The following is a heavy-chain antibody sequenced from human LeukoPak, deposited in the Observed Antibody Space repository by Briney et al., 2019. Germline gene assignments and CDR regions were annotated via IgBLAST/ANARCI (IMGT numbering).Heavy chain of an antibody. V-gene: IGHV3-11*04. CDR2: ISSSGSTI. CDR3: ARQREGDFDY. Sequence: GESLRLSCAASGFTFSAYWMTWVRQAPGKGLEWVSYISSSGSTIYYADSVKGRFTISRDNAKNSLYLQMNSLRAEDTAVYYCARQREGDFDYWGQGTLVTVSS. CDR1: GFTFSAYW. J-gene: IGHJ4*02.